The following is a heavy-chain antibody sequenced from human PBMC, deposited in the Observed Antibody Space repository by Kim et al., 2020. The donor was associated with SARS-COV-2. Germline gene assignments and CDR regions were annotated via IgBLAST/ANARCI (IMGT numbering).Heavy chain of an antibody. CDR1: GFTFSSYA. Sequence: GGSLRLSCAASGFTFSSYAMHWVRQAPGKGLEWVAVISYDGSNKYYADSVKGRFTISRDNSKNTLYLQMNSLRAEDTAVYYCARPYSGSYSTHFDYWRQGTLVPLSP. CDR3: ARPYSGSYSTHFDY. D-gene: IGHD1-26*01. J-gene: IGHJ4*02. CDR2: ISYDGSNK. V-gene: IGHV3-30*04.